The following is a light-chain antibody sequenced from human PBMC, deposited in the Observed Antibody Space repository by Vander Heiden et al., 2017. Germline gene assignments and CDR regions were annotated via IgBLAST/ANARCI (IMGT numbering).Light chain of an antibody. V-gene: IGKV3-15*01. J-gene: IGKJ1*01. CDR2: GAS. CDR3: QKYTNWPQT. CDR1: QSVSSN. Sequence: EIVMTQSPATLPVSPGERATLSCRASQSVSSNLAWYQQKPGQAPRLLIYGASTRATGIPARFSGSGSGTEFTLTISSLQSEDFAVYYCQKYTNWPQTFGQGTKVEIK.